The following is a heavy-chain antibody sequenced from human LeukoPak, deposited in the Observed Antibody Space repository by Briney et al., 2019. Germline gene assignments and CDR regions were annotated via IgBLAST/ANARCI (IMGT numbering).Heavy chain of an antibody. CDR2: IYHSGST. CDR1: GGSISSGGYS. CDR3: ARSYDSSGYYYFPYGMDV. Sequence: PSQTLSLTCAVSGGSISSGGYSWSWIRQPPGKGLEWIGYIYHSGSTYYNPSLKSRVTISVDRSKNQFSLKLSSVTAADTAVYYCARSYDSSGYYYFPYGMDVWGQGTTVTVSS. V-gene: IGHV4-30-2*01. D-gene: IGHD3-22*01. J-gene: IGHJ6*02.